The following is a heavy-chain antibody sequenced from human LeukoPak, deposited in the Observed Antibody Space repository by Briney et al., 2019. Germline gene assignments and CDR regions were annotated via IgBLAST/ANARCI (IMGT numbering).Heavy chain of an antibody. Sequence: PGGSLRLSCTASGFTFNRHAFNWVRQAPGKGLEWVSSIGGSGVSIFYADSVKGRLTISRDNGKNTVYLQMNSLRAEDTAIYYCSRRGGSNGWGDFDFWGQGTLVSVSS. D-gene: IGHD6-19*01. CDR2: IGGSGVSI. CDR1: GFTFNRHA. J-gene: IGHJ4*02. V-gene: IGHV3-23*01. CDR3: SRRGGSNGWGDFDF.